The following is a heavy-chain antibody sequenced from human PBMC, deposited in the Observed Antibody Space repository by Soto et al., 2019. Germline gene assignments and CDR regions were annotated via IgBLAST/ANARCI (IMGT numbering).Heavy chain of an antibody. V-gene: IGHV1-24*01. J-gene: IGHJ4*02. Sequence: GASVKVSCKVSGYTLTELSMHWVRQAPGKGLEWMGGFDPEDGGTIYAQKFQGRVTMTEDTSTDTAYMELSSLRSEDTAVYYCATSYYYDSSGSPIEYWGEGTLVTVSS. D-gene: IGHD3-22*01. CDR2: FDPEDGGT. CDR1: GYTLTELS. CDR3: ATSYYYDSSGSPIEY.